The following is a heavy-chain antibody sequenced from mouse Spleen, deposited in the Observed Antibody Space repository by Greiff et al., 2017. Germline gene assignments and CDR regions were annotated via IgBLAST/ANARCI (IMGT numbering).Heavy chain of an antibody. CDR1: GYAFSSYW. Sequence: VQLQQSGAELVKPGASVKISCKASGYAFSSYWMNWVKQRPGKGLEWIGQIYPGDGDTNYNGKFKGKATLTADKSSSTAYMQLSSLTSEDSAVYFCARGGPLSRAMDYWGQGTSVTVSS. J-gene: IGHJ4*01. D-gene: IGHD2-3*01. CDR2: IYPGDGDT. CDR3: ARGGPLSRAMDY. V-gene: IGHV1-80*01.